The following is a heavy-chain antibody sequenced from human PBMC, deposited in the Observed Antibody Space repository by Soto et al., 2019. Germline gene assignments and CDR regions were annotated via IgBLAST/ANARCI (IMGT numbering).Heavy chain of an antibody. CDR3: ARRINYYDSSGYYSVSYFDY. CDR2: IYYSGST. CDR1: GGSISSSSYY. Sequence: TSETLSLTCTVSGGSISSSSYYWGWIRQPPGKGLEWIGSIYYSGSTYYNPSLKSRVTISVDTSKNQFSLELSSVTAADTAVYYCARRINYYDSSGYYSVSYFDYWGQGTLVTVSS. V-gene: IGHV4-39*01. D-gene: IGHD3-22*01. J-gene: IGHJ4*02.